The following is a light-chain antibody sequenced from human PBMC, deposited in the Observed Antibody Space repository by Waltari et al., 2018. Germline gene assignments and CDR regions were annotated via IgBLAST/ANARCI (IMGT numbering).Light chain of an antibody. CDR2: GIF. CDR1: QSVSRA. V-gene: IGKV3-20*01. J-gene: IGKJ1*01. CDR3: QHYVMLPVT. Sequence: EIVLTQSPGTLSLSPGERATLSCRTSQSVSRALAWYQQKPGQAPRLLIYGIFNRATGIPDRFSGSGSGTDFSLTIRRLEPEDFAVYYCQHYVMLPVTFGQGTRVEVK.